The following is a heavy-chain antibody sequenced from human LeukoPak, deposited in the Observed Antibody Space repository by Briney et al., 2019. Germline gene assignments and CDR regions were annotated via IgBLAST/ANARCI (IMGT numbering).Heavy chain of an antibody. J-gene: IGHJ4*02. CDR2: IKQDGSEK. V-gene: IGHV3-7*01. CDR3: ASNPSGPQNWNYFDY. Sequence: PGGSLRLSCAASGFTFSSYWMSWVRQAPGKGLEWVANIKQDGSEKYYVDPVKGRFTISRDNAKNSLYLQMNSLRAEDTAVYYCASNPSGPQNWNYFDYWGQGTLVTVSS. D-gene: IGHD1-1*01. CDR1: GFTFSSYW.